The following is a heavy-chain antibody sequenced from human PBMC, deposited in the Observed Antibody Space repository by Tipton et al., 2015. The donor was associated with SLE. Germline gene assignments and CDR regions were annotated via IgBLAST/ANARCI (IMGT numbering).Heavy chain of an antibody. CDR2: IYYRGST. CDR1: GGSISSSSYY. J-gene: IGHJ3*02. CDR3: ARSGYSSGWYRGRFDI. D-gene: IGHD6-19*01. Sequence: TLSLTCTVSGGSISSSSYYWGWIRQPPGKGLEWIGSIYYRGSTYYNPSLKSRVTISVDTSKNQFFLRLRSVTAADTAVYYCARSGYSSGWYRGRFDIWGQGTFVTVSS. V-gene: IGHV4-39*07.